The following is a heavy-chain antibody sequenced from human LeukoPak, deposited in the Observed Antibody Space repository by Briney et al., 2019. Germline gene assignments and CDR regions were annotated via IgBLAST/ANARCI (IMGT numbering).Heavy chain of an antibody. V-gene: IGHV4-34*01. J-gene: IGHJ4*02. Sequence: PSETLSLTCVVYGGSFSGYYWSWIRQPPGKGLEWIGEINHSGRTNYNPSLKSRVTISVDTSMNQFSLKLSSVTAADTAVYYCARGYRRAWYSSSWYLDYWGQGTLVTVSS. CDR2: INHSGRT. D-gene: IGHD6-13*01. CDR1: GGSFSGYY. CDR3: ARGYRRAWYSSSWYLDY.